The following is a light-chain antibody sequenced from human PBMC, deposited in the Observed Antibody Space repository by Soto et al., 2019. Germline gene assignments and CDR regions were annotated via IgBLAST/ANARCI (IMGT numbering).Light chain of an antibody. CDR1: SSNIGAGDY. CDR3: PSYHTGLSGYV. Sequence: QSVLTQPPSVAGAPGQRVTISCTGSSSNIGAGDYVHWYQQLPGTAPKLLIYGNSNRPSGLPDRFSGSKSCTSASLAITGLQDQHAAAYYCPSYHTGLSGYVSGSRTKGTVL. J-gene: IGLJ1*01. CDR2: GNS. V-gene: IGLV1-40*01.